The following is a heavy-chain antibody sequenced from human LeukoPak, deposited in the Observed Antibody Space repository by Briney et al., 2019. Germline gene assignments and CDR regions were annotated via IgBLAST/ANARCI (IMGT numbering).Heavy chain of an antibody. D-gene: IGHD3-10*01. CDR3: ASWSGLVRRKLFDY. V-gene: IGHV4-39*07. CDR1: GGSISSYY. CDR2: IYYSGST. Sequence: SETLSLTCTVSGGSISSYYWSWIRQPPGKGLEWIGSIYYSGSTYYNPSLKSRVTISVDTSKNQFSLKLSSVTAADTAVYYCASWSGLVRRKLFDYWGQGTLVTVSS. J-gene: IGHJ4*02.